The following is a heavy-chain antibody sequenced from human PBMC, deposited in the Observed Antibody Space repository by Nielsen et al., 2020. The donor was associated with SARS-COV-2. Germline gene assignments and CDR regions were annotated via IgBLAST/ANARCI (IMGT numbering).Heavy chain of an antibody. J-gene: IGHJ4*02. CDR2: INSDGSST. V-gene: IGHV3-74*01. Sequence: GESLKISCAASGFTFSSYWMHWVRQAPGKGLVWVSRINSDGSSTSYADSVKGRFTISRDNAKNTLYLQMNSLRAGDTAVYYCVVTRVYWGQGTLVTVSS. CDR1: GFTFSSYW. CDR3: VVTRVY. D-gene: IGHD4-23*01.